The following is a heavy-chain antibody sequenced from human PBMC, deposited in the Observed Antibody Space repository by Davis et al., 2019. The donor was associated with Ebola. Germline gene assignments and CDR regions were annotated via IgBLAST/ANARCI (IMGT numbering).Heavy chain of an antibody. CDR3: ARGLRCDY. CDR2: IKQDGSEK. CDR1: GFTFSNNW. V-gene: IGHV3-7*01. D-gene: IGHD4-17*01. J-gene: IGHJ4*02. Sequence: GGSLRLSCTVSGFTFSNNWMSWVRQAPGKGLEWVANIKQDGSEKYYVDSVKGRFTISRDNAKNSLYLQMNSLRAEDTAVYYCARGLRCDYWGQGTLVTVSS.